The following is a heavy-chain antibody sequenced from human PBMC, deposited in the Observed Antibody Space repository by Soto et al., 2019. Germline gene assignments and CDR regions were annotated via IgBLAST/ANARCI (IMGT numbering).Heavy chain of an antibody. V-gene: IGHV4-59*02. CDR2: IYYTGST. CDR3: AKYYYHSSGYDYFDY. J-gene: IGHJ4*02. Sequence: SETLSLTCTFSCGSVIGFFWAWIRQPPGKGLEWIGYIYYTGSTNYNPSLESRVSISVDTSKNQFSLNLNSLTAADTAVYYCAKYYYHSSGYDYFDYWGQGTLVTVSS. CDR1: CGSVIGFF. D-gene: IGHD3-22*01.